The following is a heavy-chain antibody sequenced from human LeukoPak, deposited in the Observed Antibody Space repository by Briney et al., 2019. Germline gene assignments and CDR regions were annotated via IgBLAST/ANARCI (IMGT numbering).Heavy chain of an antibody. V-gene: IGHV1-18*01. J-gene: IGHJ5*02. CDR1: GYTFTSYG. CDR2: ISAYNGNT. CDR3: ARGGYCTGGSCYTSWFDP. D-gene: IGHD2-15*01. Sequence: ASVKVSCKASGYTFTSYGISWVRQAPGQGLEWMGWISAYNGNTNYAQKLQGRVTMTTDTSTSTAYMELRSLRSDDTAVYYCARGGYCTGGSCYTSWFDPWGQGTLVTVSS.